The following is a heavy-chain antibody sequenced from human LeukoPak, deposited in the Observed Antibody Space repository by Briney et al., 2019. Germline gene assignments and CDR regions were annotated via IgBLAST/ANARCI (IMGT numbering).Heavy chain of an antibody. V-gene: IGHV3-9*01. CDR1: GFTFDDYA. Sequence: GGSLRLSCAASGFTFDDYAMHWVRQAPGKGLEWVSGISWNSGSIGYADSVRGRFTISRDNAKNSLYLQMNSLRAEDTALYYCARESPYYYDSSGFNYFDYWGQGTLVTVSS. CDR3: ARESPYYYDSSGFNYFDY. CDR2: ISWNSGSI. D-gene: IGHD3-22*01. J-gene: IGHJ4*02.